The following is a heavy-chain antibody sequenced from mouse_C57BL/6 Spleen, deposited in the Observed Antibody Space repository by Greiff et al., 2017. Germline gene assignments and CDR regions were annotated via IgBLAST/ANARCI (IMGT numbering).Heavy chain of an antibody. V-gene: IGHV1-81*01. CDR2: IYPRSGNT. J-gene: IGHJ2*01. D-gene: IGHD1-1*01. CDR1: GYTFTSYG. CDR3: ARPITTVDRYYFDY. Sequence: VQLQQSGAELARPGASVKLSCKASGYTFTSYGISWVKQRTGQGLEWIGEIYPRSGNTYYNEKFKGKCTLTADKSSSTAYMELRSLTSEDSAVYFCARPITTVDRYYFDYWGQGTTLTVSS.